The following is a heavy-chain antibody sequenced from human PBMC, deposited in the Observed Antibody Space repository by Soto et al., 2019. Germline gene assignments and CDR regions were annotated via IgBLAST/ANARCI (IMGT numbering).Heavy chain of an antibody. CDR3: ARYSPGGTHYGMDV. Sequence: GASVKVSCKASGGTFSSYAISWVRQAPGQGLEWMGGIIPIFGTANYAQKFQGRVTITADKSTSTAYMELSSLRSEDTAVYYCARYSPGGTHYGMDVWGQGTTVTVSS. D-gene: IGHD3-16*01. CDR2: IIPIFGTA. CDR1: GGTFSSYA. J-gene: IGHJ6*02. V-gene: IGHV1-69*06.